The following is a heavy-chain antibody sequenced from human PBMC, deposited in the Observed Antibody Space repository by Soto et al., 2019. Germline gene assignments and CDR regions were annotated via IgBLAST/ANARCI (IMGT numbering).Heavy chain of an antibody. CDR3: ARWPQLEARFDY. Sequence: QVQLQESGPGLVKPSQTLSLTCTVSGGSISSGGYYWSWIRQHPGKGLEWIGYIYYSGSTDYNPYLKSRVTLSVVTSKGQFSLKLSSVTAADTAVYYCARWPQLEARFDYWGQGTLGSVSS. CDR1: GGSISSGGYY. CDR2: IYYSGST. D-gene: IGHD1-1*01. J-gene: IGHJ4*02. V-gene: IGHV4-31*03.